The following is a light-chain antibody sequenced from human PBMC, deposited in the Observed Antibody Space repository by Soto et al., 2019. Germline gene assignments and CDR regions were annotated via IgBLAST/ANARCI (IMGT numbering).Light chain of an antibody. CDR2: GAS. Sequence: EIVLTQSPGTLSLSPGERATLSCRASQSVSSYLAWYQQKSGQAPRLLIYGASSRATGIPDRFSGSGSGTDFTLTISRLEPEDFAVYYCQQYGSTPRTFGQGTKVDI. V-gene: IGKV3-20*01. CDR1: QSVSSY. J-gene: IGKJ1*01. CDR3: QQYGSTPRT.